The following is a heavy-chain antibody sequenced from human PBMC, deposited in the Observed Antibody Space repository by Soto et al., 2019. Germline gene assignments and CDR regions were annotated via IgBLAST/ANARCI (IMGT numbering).Heavy chain of an antibody. D-gene: IGHD6-19*01. J-gene: IGHJ5*02. CDR3: ARDRLPDRWLGLGS. CDR1: GFTFRDHY. V-gene: IGHV3-11*01. CDR2: ISNTSTNI. Sequence: QVQLVESGGGLVKPGGSLRLSCAAAGFTFRDHYMRWIRQAPRKRLKWLSYISNTSTNIYYSDSVRGHFTISRANAQNSMYLQMNSLRAEDTAIYYCARDRLPDRWLGLGSWGQGTLVTVSS.